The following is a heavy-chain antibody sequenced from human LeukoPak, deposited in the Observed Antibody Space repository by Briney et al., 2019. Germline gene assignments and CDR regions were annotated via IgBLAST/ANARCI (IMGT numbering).Heavy chain of an antibody. J-gene: IGHJ5*02. D-gene: IGHD3-10*01. CDR1: GGSISSGDCY. V-gene: IGHV4-61*02. Sequence: SQTLSLTCTVSGGSISSGDCYWSWIRQPAGKGLEWIGRIFTSGSTNYNPSLKSRVTISLDTSKNQFSLKLSSVTAADTAVYYCARGGSRLNWIDPWGQGTLVTVSS. CDR3: ARGGSRLNWIDP. CDR2: IFTSGST.